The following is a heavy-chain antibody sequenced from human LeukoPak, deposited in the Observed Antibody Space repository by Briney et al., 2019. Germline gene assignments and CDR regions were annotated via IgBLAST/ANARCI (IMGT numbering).Heavy chain of an antibody. V-gene: IGHV4-34*01. J-gene: IGHJ4*02. CDR2: INHSGSI. CDR1: GGSFSGYY. CDR3: ARAVAGNDF. Sequence: PSETLSRTCAVYGGSFSGYYWSWIRQPPGKGLEWIGEINHSGSINYNPSLKSRVTISVDTSKNQFSLKLSSVTAADTAVYYCARAVAGNDFWGQGTLVTVSS. D-gene: IGHD6-19*01.